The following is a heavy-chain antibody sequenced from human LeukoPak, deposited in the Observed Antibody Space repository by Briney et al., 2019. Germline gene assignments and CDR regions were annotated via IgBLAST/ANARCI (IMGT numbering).Heavy chain of an antibody. CDR3: TTRSGDYAGNYYYYYMDV. J-gene: IGHJ6*03. D-gene: IGHD4-17*01. CDR2: IRSKANSYAT. V-gene: IGHV3-73*01. CDR1: GFTFSGSA. Sequence: GGSLRLSCAASGFTFSGSAMHWVRQASGEGLEWVGRIRSKANSYATAYAASVKGRFTTSRDDSKNTAYLQMNSLKTEDTAVYYCTTRSGDYAGNYYYYYMDVWGKGTTVTVSS.